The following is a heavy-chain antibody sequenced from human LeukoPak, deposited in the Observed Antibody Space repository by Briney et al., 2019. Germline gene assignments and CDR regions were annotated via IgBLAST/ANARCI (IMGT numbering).Heavy chain of an antibody. V-gene: IGHV4-59*01. J-gene: IGHJ5*02. Sequence: SETLSLTCTVSGGSISSYYWSWIRQPPGKGLEWIGYIYYSGSTNYNLSLKSRVTISVDTSKSQFSLKLSSVTAADTAVYYCARASDIVVVPAWFDPWGQGTLVTVSS. D-gene: IGHD2-2*01. CDR3: ARASDIVVVPAWFDP. CDR2: IYYSGST. CDR1: GGSISSYY.